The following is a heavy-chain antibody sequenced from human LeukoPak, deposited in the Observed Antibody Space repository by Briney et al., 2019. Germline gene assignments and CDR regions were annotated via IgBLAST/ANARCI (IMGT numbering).Heavy chain of an antibody. CDR3: ARATGYSSSWYEAGPSGKYYFDY. V-gene: IGHV1-18*01. J-gene: IGHJ4*02. CDR1: GYTFTSYG. Sequence: GASVKVSCKASGYTFTSYGISWVRQAPGQGLEWMGWISAYNGNTNYAQKLQGRVTMTTDTSTSTAYMELRSLRSDDTAVYYCARATGYSSSWYEAGPSGKYYFDYWGQGTLVTVSS. CDR2: ISAYNGNT. D-gene: IGHD6-13*01.